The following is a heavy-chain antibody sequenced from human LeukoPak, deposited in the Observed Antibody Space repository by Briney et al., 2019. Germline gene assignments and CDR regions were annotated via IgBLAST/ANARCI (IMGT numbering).Heavy chain of an antibody. CDR1: GYSISSGYY. CDR3: ASVDPSMGTNY. Sequence: SETLSLTCAVSGYSISSGYYWGWIRQPPGKGLEWIGSIYHSGTTYYNPSRKSRVTISLDTSKHQFSLRLNSVTAADTAVYYCASVDPSMGTNYWGQGTLVTVSS. CDR2: IYHSGTT. J-gene: IGHJ4*02. V-gene: IGHV4-38-2*01. D-gene: IGHD5-18*01.